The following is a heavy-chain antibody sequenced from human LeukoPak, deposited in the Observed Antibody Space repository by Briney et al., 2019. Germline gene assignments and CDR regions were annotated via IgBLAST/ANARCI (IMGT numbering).Heavy chain of an antibody. CDR1: GFAINYYA. V-gene: IGHV3-23*01. J-gene: IGHJ5*02. CDR2: INANGVNT. CDR3: AKPISGGLAVSVGCFDP. D-gene: IGHD3-10*01. Sequence: GGPLTLSCTASGFAINYYAMNWVRQAPGKGLQWVSTINANGVNTYYADSVRGRFTISRDNSKDTLYLQLNSLRAEDTAIYFCAKPISGGLAVSVGCFDPRGQGTLVIVSS.